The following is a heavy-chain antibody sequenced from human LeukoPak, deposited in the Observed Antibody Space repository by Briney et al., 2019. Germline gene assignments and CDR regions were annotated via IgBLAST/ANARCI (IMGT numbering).Heavy chain of an antibody. CDR1: GFTFSSYS. CDR2: ISSSSSTI. V-gene: IGHV3-48*04. J-gene: IGHJ4*02. CDR3: ARDRDSSGWYGDFDY. D-gene: IGHD6-19*01. Sequence: GGSLRLSCAASGFTFSSYSMIWVRQAPGRGLEWVSYISSSSSTIYYADSVKGRFTISRDNAKNSLYLQMNSLRAEDTAVYYCARDRDSSGWYGDFDYWGQGTLVTVSS.